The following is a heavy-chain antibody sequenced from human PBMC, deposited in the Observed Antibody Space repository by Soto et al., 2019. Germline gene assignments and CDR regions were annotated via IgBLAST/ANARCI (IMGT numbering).Heavy chain of an antibody. V-gene: IGHV3-11*03. J-gene: IGHJ5*02. Sequence: PGGSLRLSCEASGFTLSDYHMSWIRLAPGQGLEWISHIGFSSTYTLYADSVQGRFTISRDKSNNTLYLQMRRVRAEDTAVYFCARHRHPRGTVGATSPLDPWGQGTQVTVSS. D-gene: IGHD1-26*01. CDR2: IGFSSTYT. CDR3: ARHRHPRGTVGATSPLDP. CDR1: GFTLSDYH.